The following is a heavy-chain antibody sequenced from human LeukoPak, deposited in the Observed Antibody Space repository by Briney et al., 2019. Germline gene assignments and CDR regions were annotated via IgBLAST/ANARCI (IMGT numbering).Heavy chain of an antibody. CDR3: ARVLHYGSGTDY. CDR1: GFSFDDYG. V-gene: IGHV3-20*04. D-gene: IGHD3-10*01. CDR2: ITNWNGGST. Sequence: GGSLRLSCEASGFSFDDYGMSWVRQSTGKGLEWVSAITNWNGGSTGYADSVKGRFTISRDNAKNSLYLQMNSLRAEDTAVYYCARVLHYGSGTDYWGQGTLVTVSS. J-gene: IGHJ4*02.